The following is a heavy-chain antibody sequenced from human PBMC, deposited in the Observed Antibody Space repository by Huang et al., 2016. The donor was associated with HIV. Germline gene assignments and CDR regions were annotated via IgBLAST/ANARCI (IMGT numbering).Heavy chain of an antibody. D-gene: IGHD3-3*01. Sequence: EVQLLESGGGLVQPGGSLRLSCAASGFTFNSYAMSWVRQVPGKGVEWVSAISGRGGNTYYADSVKGRFTISRDNSKNTLFLQMSGLRAEDTAVYYCSRDDFWSGYSDYYGLDVWGQGTTVTVSS. CDR3: SRDDFWSGYSDYYGLDV. CDR1: GFTFNSYA. CDR2: ISGRGGNT. J-gene: IGHJ6*02. V-gene: IGHV3-23*01.